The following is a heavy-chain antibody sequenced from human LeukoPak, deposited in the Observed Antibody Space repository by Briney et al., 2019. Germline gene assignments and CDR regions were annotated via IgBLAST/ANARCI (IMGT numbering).Heavy chain of an antibody. D-gene: IGHD4-17*01. CDR3: ARVSYGDSGYFDY. CDR1: GFIFSDYY. V-gene: IGHV3-11*06. J-gene: IGHJ4*02. CDR2: ISSSSSYI. Sequence: NPGGSLRLSCPASGFIFSDYYMSWIRQAPGKGLEWVSYISSSSSYINYADSVKGRFTTSRDNAKNSLYLQMNSLRAEDTAVYYCARVSYGDSGYFDYWGQGTLVTVSS.